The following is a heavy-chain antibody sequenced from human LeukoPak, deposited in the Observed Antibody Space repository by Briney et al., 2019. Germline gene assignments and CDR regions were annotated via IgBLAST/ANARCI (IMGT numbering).Heavy chain of an antibody. V-gene: IGHV4-59*01. CDR3: ARDGVVRGVRVFDY. CDR2: IYYSGST. Sequence: SETLSLTCTVSGGSISSYYWSWIRQPPGKGLEWIGYIYYSGSTNYNPSLKSRVTISVDTSKNQFSLKLSSVTAADTAVYYCARDGVVRGVRVFDYWGQGTLVTVSS. J-gene: IGHJ4*02. CDR1: GGSISSYY. D-gene: IGHD1-26*01.